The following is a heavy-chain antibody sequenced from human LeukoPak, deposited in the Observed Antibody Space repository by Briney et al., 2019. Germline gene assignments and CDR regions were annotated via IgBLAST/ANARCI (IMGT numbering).Heavy chain of an antibody. CDR2: MNPNSGNT. V-gene: IGHV1-8*03. CDR1: GGTFSSYA. D-gene: IGHD6-13*01. Sequence: ASVKVSCKASGGTFSSYAISWVRQAPGQGLEWMGWMNPNSGNTGYAQKFQGRVTITRNTSISTAYMELSSLRSEDTAVYYCARDPGSSYTSSWYDFYYMDVWGKGTTVTISS. J-gene: IGHJ6*03. CDR3: ARDPGSSYTSSWYDFYYMDV.